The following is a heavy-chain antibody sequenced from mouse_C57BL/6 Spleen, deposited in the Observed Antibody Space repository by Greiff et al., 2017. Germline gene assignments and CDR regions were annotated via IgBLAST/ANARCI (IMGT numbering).Heavy chain of an antibody. CDR2: VNYDGSRP. V-gene: IGHV5-16*01. J-gene: IGHJ1*03. Sequence: EVKVIESEGGLVQPGSSMKLSCAASGFTFRDYYMAWVRQVPEKGLEWVSNVNYDGSRPYYLAPLKGRFIISSDNAKNILYLQMSSQKSEDTATYYCARAGGDWYFDVWGTGNTVTVSS. CDR3: ARAGGDWYFDV. CDR1: GFTFRDYY.